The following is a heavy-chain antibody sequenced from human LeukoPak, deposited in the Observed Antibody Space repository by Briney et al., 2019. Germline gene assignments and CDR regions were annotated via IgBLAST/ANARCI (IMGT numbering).Heavy chain of an antibody. V-gene: IGHV3-21*01. CDR3: ARTTTYYYGSGSYSPFDY. J-gene: IGHJ4*02. CDR1: GFTFSSYS. D-gene: IGHD3-10*01. CDR2: ISSSSSYI. Sequence: PAGSLRLSCAASGFTFSSYSMNWVRQAPGKGLEWVSSISSSSSYIYYADSVKGRFTISRDNAKNSLYLQMNSLRAEDTAVYYCARTTTYYYGSGSYSPFDYWGQGTLVTVSS.